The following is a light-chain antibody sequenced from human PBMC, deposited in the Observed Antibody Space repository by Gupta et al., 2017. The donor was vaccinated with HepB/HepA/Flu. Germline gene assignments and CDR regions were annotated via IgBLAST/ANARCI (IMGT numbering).Light chain of an antibody. V-gene: IGLV3-1*01. CDR2: QDT. CDR1: KLGDKY. CDR3: QAWDSSTVV. Sequence: SXXLTXXXXVXVXXXQTAXITCSGNKLGDKYACWYQQKPGQSPVLVIYQDTKRPSGIPERFSGSNSGNTATLTISGTQAMDEADYYCQAWDSSTVVFGGGTKLTVL. J-gene: IGLJ2*01.